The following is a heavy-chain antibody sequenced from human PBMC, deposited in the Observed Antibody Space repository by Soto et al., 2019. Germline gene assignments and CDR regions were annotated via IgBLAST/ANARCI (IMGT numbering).Heavy chain of an antibody. J-gene: IGHJ3*01. CDR3: ARYICIGDCRGFDL. V-gene: IGHV4-59*01. CDR2: VFYTGST. CDR1: GGSISGYF. Sequence: QVQLLESGPGLVKPSETLSLTCTVTGGSISGYFWSWVRQPPGKGLEWLGYVFYTGSTTSNPSLKSRVTMSVDTSKNPFSLKVNSVTVADTAVYYCARYICIGDCRGFDLWGQGTMVTVSS. D-gene: IGHD2-21*02.